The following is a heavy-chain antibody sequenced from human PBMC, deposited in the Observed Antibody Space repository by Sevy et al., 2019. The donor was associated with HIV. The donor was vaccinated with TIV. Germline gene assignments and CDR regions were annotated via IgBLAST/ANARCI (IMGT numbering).Heavy chain of an antibody. V-gene: IGHV3-48*03. J-gene: IGHJ4*02. CDR1: GFTFSSYE. CDR3: ARDKLPPVMVTMVRGALSYYFDS. D-gene: IGHD3-10*01. Sequence: GGSLRLSCAASGFTFSSYEMNWVRQAPGKGLEWVSYISSSGSTIYYADSVKGRFTISRDNAKNSLYLQMNSLRAEDTAVYYCARDKLPPVMVTMVRGALSYYFDSWGQGSLVTVSS. CDR2: ISSSGSTI.